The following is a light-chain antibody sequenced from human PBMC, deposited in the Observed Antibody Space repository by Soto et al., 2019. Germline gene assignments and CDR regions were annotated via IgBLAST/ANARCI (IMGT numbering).Light chain of an antibody. Sequence: QSALTQPASVSGSPGQSITISCTGTSSDVGSYNYVSWYLQHPGKAPKLMIYEVSNRPSGVSNRFSGSKSGNTASLTISGIQAEDEADYYCASYTSSASYVFGSGTKVTV. V-gene: IGLV2-14*01. J-gene: IGLJ1*01. CDR1: SSDVGSYNY. CDR3: ASYTSSASYV. CDR2: EVS.